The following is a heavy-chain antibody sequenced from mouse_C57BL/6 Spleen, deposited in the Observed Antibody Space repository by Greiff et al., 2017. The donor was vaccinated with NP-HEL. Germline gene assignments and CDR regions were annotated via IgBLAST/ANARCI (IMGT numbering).Heavy chain of an antibody. Sequence: EVQRVESEGGLVQPGSSMKLSCTASGFTFSDYYMAWVRQVPEKGLEWVANINYDGSSTYYLDSLKSRFIISRDNAKNILYLQMSSLKSEDTATYYCARDPFYYYGSSYWYFDVWGTGTTVTVSS. CDR3: ARDPFYYYGSSYWYFDV. V-gene: IGHV5-16*01. CDR2: INYDGSST. D-gene: IGHD1-1*01. J-gene: IGHJ1*03. CDR1: GFTFSDYY.